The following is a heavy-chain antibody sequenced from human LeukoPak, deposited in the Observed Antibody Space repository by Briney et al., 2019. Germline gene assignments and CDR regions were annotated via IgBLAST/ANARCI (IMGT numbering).Heavy chain of an antibody. CDR2: INPNSGGT. D-gene: IGHD2-2*01. V-gene: IGHV1-2*02. J-gene: IGHJ5*02. CDR1: GYTFTGYY. Sequence: ASVKVSCKASGYTFTGYYIHWVRQAPGQGLEWMGWINPNSGGTKYAQKFQGRVTMTGDTSISTAYMELSRLTSDDTAVYYCARVWGPLPCTTNCYLRFDPWGQGTLVTVSS. CDR3: ARVWGPLPCTTNCYLRFDP.